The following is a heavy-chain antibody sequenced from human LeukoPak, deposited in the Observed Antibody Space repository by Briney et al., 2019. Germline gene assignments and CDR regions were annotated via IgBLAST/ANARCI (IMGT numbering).Heavy chain of an antibody. D-gene: IGHD1-26*01. CDR2: INPNSGDT. CDR3: ARDNSVGDNAWWFDP. Sequence: ASVKVSCKASGYTFTNFGISWVRQAPGQGLEWMGWINPNSGDTNFAQKFQGRVTMTRDTSISTAHMELSRLRPDDTAIYYCARDNSVGDNAWWFDPWGQGTLVTVSS. CDR1: GYTFTNFG. V-gene: IGHV1-2*02. J-gene: IGHJ5*02.